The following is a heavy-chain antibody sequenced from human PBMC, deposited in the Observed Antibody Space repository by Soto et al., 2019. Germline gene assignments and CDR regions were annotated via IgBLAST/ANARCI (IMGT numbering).Heavy chain of an antibody. CDR3: TPQKRDKAAFDI. Sequence: EVQLVESGGGLVQPGGSLKLSCAASGFTFSGSAMHWVRQASGKGLEWVDRIRSKANSYATAYAASVKGRFTISRDDSKNTAYLQMNSLKTEDTAVYYCTPQKRDKAAFDIWGQGTMVTVSS. CDR1: GFTFSGSA. J-gene: IGHJ3*02. D-gene: IGHD2-15*01. CDR2: IRSKANSYAT. V-gene: IGHV3-73*01.